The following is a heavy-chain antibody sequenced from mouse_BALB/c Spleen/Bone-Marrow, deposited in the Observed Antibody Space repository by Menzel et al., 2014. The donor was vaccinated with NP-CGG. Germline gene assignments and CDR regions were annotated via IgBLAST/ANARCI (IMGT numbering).Heavy chain of an antibody. CDR1: GFDFXRFW. J-gene: IGHJ3*01. CDR2: INPDSSTI. CDR3: ARLGYYGSFAF. V-gene: IGHV4-1*02. D-gene: IGHD1-2*01. Sequence: EVKVEESGGGLVQPGGSLKLSCAASGFDFXRFWMSWVRQAPGKGLEWIGGINPDSSTINYTPSLKDKFIISRDNAKNTLYLQMSKVRSEDTALYYCARLGYYGSFAFWGQGTLVTVSA.